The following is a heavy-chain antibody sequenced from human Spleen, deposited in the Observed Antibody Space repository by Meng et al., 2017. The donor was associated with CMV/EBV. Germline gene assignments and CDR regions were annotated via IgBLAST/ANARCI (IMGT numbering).Heavy chain of an antibody. V-gene: IGHV3-30-3*01. CDR3: ARDAVVSAATYSFDY. Sequence: GESLKISCAASGFTFSSYAMHWVRQAPGKGLEWVAVISYDGSNKYYADSVKGRFTISRDNSKNTLYLQMNSLRAEDTAVYYCARDAVVSAATYSFDYWGQGTLVTVSS. CDR1: GFTFSSYA. D-gene: IGHD2-2*01. CDR2: ISYDGSNK. J-gene: IGHJ4*02.